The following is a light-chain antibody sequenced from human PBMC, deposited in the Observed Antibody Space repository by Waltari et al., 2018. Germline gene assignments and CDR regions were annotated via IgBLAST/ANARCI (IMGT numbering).Light chain of an antibody. CDR3: CSYAGSYWV. CDR1: SSDVGGYTY. V-gene: IGLV2-11*01. Sequence: QSALTQPRSVSGSPGPSVTISCTGTSSDVGGYTYVSWYQQHPGKALKLMIYDVSKRPSGVPDRFSGSKSGNTASLTISGLQAEDEADYYCCSYAGSYWVFGGGTKLTVL. CDR2: DVS. J-gene: IGLJ3*02.